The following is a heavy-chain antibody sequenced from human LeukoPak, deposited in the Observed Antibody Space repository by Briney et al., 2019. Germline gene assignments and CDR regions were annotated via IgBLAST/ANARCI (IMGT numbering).Heavy chain of an antibody. Sequence: SETLSLTCTVSGGSISSSSYYWGWIRQPPGKGLEWSGSIYYSGSTYYNPSLKSRVTISVDTSKNQFSLKLSSVTAADTAVYYCARQRATIWIFDYWGQGTLVTVSS. CDR2: IYYSGST. CDR1: GGSISSSSYY. CDR3: ARQRATIWIFDY. J-gene: IGHJ4*02. D-gene: IGHD5-12*01. V-gene: IGHV4-39*01.